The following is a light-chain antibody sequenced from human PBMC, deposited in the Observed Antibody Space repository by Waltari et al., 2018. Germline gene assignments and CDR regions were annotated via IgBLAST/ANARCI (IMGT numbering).Light chain of an antibody. CDR2: DAS. CDR3: QQYDNLPYT. J-gene: IGKJ2*01. Sequence: DIQMTQSPSSLSASVGDRVTINCQASQDISNYLNWYQQKPGKAPKLLIYDASNLETGVPSRCSGSGSGTDFTFTISSLQPEDIATYYCQQYDNLPYTFGQGTKLEIK. CDR1: QDISNY. V-gene: IGKV1-33*01.